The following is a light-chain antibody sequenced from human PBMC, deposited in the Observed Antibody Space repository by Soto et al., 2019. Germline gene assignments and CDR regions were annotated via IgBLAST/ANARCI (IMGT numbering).Light chain of an antibody. J-gene: IGLJ1*01. V-gene: IGLV1-40*01. CDR1: SSNIGAGYD. CDR3: QSYDSSLSGYV. Sequence: QSALTQPPSASGAPGQRVTISCTGSSSNIGAGYDVHWYQQLPGTAPKLLIYNNNNRPSGVPDRFSGSKSGTSASLAITGLQAEDEADYYCQSYDSSLSGYVFGTGTKVTVL. CDR2: NNN.